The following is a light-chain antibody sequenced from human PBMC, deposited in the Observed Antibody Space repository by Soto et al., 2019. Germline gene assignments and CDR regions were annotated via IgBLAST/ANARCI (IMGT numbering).Light chain of an antibody. J-gene: IGLJ1*01. CDR3: QSYDSSLSAYV. CDR1: SSNIGAGYD. V-gene: IGLV1-40*01. Sequence: QSALAQPPSVSGAPGQKVTISCTGSSSNIGAGYDLHWYQQLPGTAPKLLLYGNNNRPSGAPDRFSGSKSGTSASLAITGLQAEDEADYYCQSYDSSLSAYVFGTGTRSPS. CDR2: GNN.